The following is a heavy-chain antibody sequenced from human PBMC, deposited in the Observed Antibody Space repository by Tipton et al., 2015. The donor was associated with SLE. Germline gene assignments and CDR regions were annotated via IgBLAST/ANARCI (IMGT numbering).Heavy chain of an antibody. Sequence: SLRLSCTASGFTFDDYAMYWVRQAPGKGLEWVSGISWNGGSIGYADSVKGRFTISRDNAKNSLYLQMNGLRAEDTALYYCAKDIDYSSSSGVDYWGRGTTVTVSS. CDR1: GFTFDDYA. CDR3: AKDIDYSSSSGVDY. D-gene: IGHD6-6*01. J-gene: IGHJ4*03. CDR2: ISWNGGSI. V-gene: IGHV3-9*01.